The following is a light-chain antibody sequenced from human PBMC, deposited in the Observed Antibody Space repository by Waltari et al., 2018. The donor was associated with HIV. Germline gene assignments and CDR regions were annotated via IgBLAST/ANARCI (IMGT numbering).Light chain of an antibody. V-gene: IGLV2-14*03. CDR3: ASYTAKDTVL. CDR2: EVD. Sequence: SDVTQPASVSGSPGQSLTVPCTGGGTDCGFYNSISWYQQQPAKVPKLLLYEVDSRASGVSSRFSGSKSGNTASLTISGLHLDDEGVYYCASYTAKDTVLFGGGTTVTVL. J-gene: IGLJ2*01. CDR1: GTDCGFYNS.